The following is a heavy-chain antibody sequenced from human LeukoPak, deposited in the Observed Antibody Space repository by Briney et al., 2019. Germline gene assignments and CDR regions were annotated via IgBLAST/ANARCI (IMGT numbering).Heavy chain of an antibody. CDR1: GFTVSSYS. CDR2: ISSSSSYI. V-gene: IGHV3-21*01. CDR3: ARHSGNGYNDGDY. J-gene: IGHJ4*02. Sequence: GGSLRLSCAASGFTVSSYSMNWVRQAPGKGLEWVSSISSSSSYIYYADSVKGRFTISRDNAKNSLYLQMNSLRAEDTAVYYCARHSGNGYNDGDYWGQGTLVTVSS. D-gene: IGHD5-24*01.